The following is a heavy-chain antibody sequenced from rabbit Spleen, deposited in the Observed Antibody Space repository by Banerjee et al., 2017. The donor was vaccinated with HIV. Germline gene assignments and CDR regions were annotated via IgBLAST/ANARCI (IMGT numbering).Heavy chain of an antibody. CDR2: IEVGSSDFS. J-gene: IGHJ6*01. CDR3: ARDSGSSFSSYGMDL. D-gene: IGHD8-1*01. V-gene: IGHV1S45*01. CDR1: GVSLSDKDV. Sequence: QGQLEESGGGLVKPEGSLTLTCKASGVSLSDKDVMCWVRQTPGKGLEWIACIEVGSSDFSYFATWAKGRFTISRPSSTTVTLQVTRLTVADTATYFCARDSGSSFSSYGMDLWGQGTLVTVS.